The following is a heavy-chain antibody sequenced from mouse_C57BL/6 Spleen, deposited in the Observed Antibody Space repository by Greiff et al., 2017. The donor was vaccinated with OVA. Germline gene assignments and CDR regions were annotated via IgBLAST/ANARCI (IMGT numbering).Heavy chain of an antibody. D-gene: IGHD2-13*01. J-gene: IGHJ4*01. CDR3: AKTPNDYDYAMDY. Sequence: EVHLVESGGGLVKPGGSLKLSCAASGFTFSDYGMHWVRQAPEKGLEWVAYISSGSSTIYYADTVKGRFTISRDNAKNTLFLQMASLRSEDTAMYYCAKTPNDYDYAMDYWGQGTSVTVSS. CDR2: ISSGSSTI. V-gene: IGHV5-17*01. CDR1: GFTFSDYG.